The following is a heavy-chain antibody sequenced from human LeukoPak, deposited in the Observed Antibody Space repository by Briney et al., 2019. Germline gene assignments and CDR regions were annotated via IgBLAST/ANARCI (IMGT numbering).Heavy chain of an antibody. V-gene: IGHV4-30-2*01. CDR3: ARGVKYYYDSSGYYYWFDP. Sequence: KPSETLSLTCAVSGGPISSGGYSWSWIRQPPGKGLEWIGYIYHSGSTYYNPSLKSRVTISVDRSKNQFSLKLSSVTAADMALYYCARGVKYYYDSSGYYYWFDPWGQGTLVTVSS. D-gene: IGHD3-22*01. CDR2: IYHSGST. CDR1: GGPISSGGYS. J-gene: IGHJ5*02.